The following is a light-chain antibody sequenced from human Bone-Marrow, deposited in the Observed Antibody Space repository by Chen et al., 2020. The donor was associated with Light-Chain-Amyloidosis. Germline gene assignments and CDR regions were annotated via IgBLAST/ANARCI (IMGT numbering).Light chain of an antibody. V-gene: IGKV4-1*01. Sequence: DIAVTQSPDSLAVSRGERATINCKSSQSVLYSSNNKSYLAWYQQKPGQPPKLLIYGASTRESGVPDRFSGSGSGTDFTLTISSLQAEDVAVYYCQQYYSTPLTFGPGTKVDIK. CDR1: QSVLYSSNNKSY. J-gene: IGKJ3*01. CDR2: GAS. CDR3: QQYYSTPLT.